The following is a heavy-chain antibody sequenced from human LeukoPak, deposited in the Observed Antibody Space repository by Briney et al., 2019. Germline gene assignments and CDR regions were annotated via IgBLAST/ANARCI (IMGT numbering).Heavy chain of an antibody. CDR3: AREPYSSSWFNYWYFDL. D-gene: IGHD6-13*01. J-gene: IGHJ2*01. CDR2: IYNSVTT. V-gene: IGHV4-59*12. CDR1: GGSIRGYY. Sequence: SETLSLTCTVSGGSIRGYYWSWIRQPPGKRLEWIAYIYNSVTTNYNPSLKSRLTISVDTSENQISLKLSSVTAADTAVYYCAREPYSSSWFNYWYFDLWGRGTLVTVSS.